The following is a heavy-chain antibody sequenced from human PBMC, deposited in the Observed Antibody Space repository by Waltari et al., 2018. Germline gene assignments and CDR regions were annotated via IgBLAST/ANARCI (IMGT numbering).Heavy chain of an antibody. V-gene: IGHV3-30*04. J-gene: IGHJ4*02. CDR3: ARDRDYFDY. CDR2: ISYDGNQK. Sequence: HVQLLDSGAGVVQPGRSLRLSCAPSGFIFSSYGMHWVRQAPGKGLEWGAVISYDGNQKFYADSVKGRFTISRGNSQNTVYLQMDSLRTDDAAVYYCARDRDYFDYWGQGTLVTVSS. CDR1: GFIFSSYG.